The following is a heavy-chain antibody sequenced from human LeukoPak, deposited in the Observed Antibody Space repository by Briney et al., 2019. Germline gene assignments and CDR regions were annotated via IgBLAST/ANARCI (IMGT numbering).Heavy chain of an antibody. CDR3: ARIGCTGTRCMTTGTTPSAFDI. V-gene: IGHV1-18*01. D-gene: IGHD4-17*01. CDR1: GYNFIKYD. Sequence: ASVKVSCKASGYNFIKYDILWVRQAPGQGLEWMGSVSTNNGNTKNAQRLQGKVTMTTDTSTTTAYMELRSLRSDDTAVYYCARIGCTGTRCMTTGTTPSAFDIWGQGTMVTVSS. J-gene: IGHJ3*02. CDR2: VSTNNGNT.